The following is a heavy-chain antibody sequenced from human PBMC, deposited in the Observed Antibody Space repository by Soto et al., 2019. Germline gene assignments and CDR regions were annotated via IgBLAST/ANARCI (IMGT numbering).Heavy chain of an antibody. V-gene: IGHV1-69*01. Sequence: QVQLVQSGAEVKKPGSSVKVSCKASGGTFSSYAISWVRQAPGQGLEWMGGSIPIFGTANYAQKFQGRVTITADESTSTAYMELSSLSSEDTAVYYCAKERYNWNDSHRGYYGMDVCGQGTTVTVSS. CDR3: AKERYNWNDSHRGYYGMDV. D-gene: IGHD1-20*01. J-gene: IGHJ6*02. CDR2: SIPIFGTA. CDR1: GGTFSSYA.